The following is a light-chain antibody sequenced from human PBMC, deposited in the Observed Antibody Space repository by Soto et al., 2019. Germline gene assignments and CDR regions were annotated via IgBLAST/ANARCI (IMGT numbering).Light chain of an antibody. Sequence: EIVLTQSPATLSLSPGERATLSCRASQSVSSYLAWYQQKPGQAPRLLIYDASNRATGIPARFSGSGSGTDITLTISSLETEDFAVYYCQQRSNWPLFGGGTEVEIK. CDR1: QSVSSY. J-gene: IGKJ4*01. CDR2: DAS. V-gene: IGKV3-11*01. CDR3: QQRSNWPL.